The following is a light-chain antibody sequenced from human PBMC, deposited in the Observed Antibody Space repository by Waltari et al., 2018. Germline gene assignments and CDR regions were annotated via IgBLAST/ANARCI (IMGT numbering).Light chain of an antibody. CDR3: QQYGSSTWT. CDR1: QSVTTSS. J-gene: IGKJ1*01. CDR2: GAS. Sequence: EIVLTQSPGTLSSSPGERATLSCRASQSVTTSSLAWYQQKPGQAPRLLIYGASSRATDIPDRFGGSGSGRDFTLTISRLEPEDFAVYYCQQYGSSTWTFGQGTKVEVK. V-gene: IGKV3-20*01.